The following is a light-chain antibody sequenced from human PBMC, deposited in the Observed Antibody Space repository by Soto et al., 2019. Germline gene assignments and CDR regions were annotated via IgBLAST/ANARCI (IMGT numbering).Light chain of an antibody. CDR2: TAS. CDR3: QQTRAYPST. J-gene: IGKJ4*01. CDR1: EDIAIY. Sequence: IQLTQSPASLSASVGDRVTFTCRASEDIAIYLAWYQQKPAEAPNLVIHTASTLHGGVPSRFSGSGSGTDFTLPITSLQAEDFATYYCQQTRAYPSTFGGGTKVEIK. V-gene: IGKV1-9*01.